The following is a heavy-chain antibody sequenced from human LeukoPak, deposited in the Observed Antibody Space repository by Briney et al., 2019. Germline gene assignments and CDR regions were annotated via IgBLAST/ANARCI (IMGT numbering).Heavy chain of an antibody. CDR1: GFAFSSYA. V-gene: IGHV3-30-3*01. Sequence: PGGSLRLSCAASGFAFSSYAMHWVRQAPGKRLEWVAVISYDGSNKYYADSVKGRFTISRDNSKNTLYLQMNSLRAEDTAVYYCARDPHYYGSGSYYNLNYFDYWGQGTLVTVSS. J-gene: IGHJ4*02. D-gene: IGHD3-10*01. CDR3: ARDPHYYGSGSYYNLNYFDY. CDR2: ISYDGSNK.